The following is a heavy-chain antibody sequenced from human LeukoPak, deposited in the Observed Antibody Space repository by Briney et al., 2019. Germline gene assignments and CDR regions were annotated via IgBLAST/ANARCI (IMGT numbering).Heavy chain of an antibody. D-gene: IGHD4-17*01. Sequence: GGSLRLSCAASGFTFSSYGMHWLRQAPGKGLEWVAVIWYDGSNKNYADSVKGRFTIYRDNSKNTLYLQMNSLRAEDTAVYYCAGDYGEYYYGMDVWGQGTTVTVSS. V-gene: IGHV3-33*01. CDR1: GFTFSSYG. CDR2: IWYDGSNK. J-gene: IGHJ6*02. CDR3: AGDYGEYYYGMDV.